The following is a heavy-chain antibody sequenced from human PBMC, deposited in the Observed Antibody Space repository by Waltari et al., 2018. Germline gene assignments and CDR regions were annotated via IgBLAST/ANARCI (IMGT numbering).Heavy chain of an antibody. J-gene: IGHJ4*02. CDR2: IYYSGST. V-gene: IGHV4-31*03. CDR1: GGSISSGGYY. Sequence: QVQLQESGPGLVKPSQTLSLTCTVSGGSISSGGYYWSWISQHPGTGLEWIGYIYYSGSTYYNPSLKSRVTISVDTSKNQFSLKLSSVTAADTAVYYCARSIVVVPAAMAPPPYFDYWGQGTLVTVSS. D-gene: IGHD2-2*01. CDR3: ARSIVVVPAAMAPPPYFDY.